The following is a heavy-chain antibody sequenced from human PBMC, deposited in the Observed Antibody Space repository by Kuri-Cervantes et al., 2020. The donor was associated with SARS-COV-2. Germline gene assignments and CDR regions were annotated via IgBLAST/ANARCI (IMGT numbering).Heavy chain of an antibody. Sequence: SQTLSLPCAVYGGSFSGYYWSWIRQPPGKGLEWIGEINHSGSTNYNPSLKSRVTISVDTSKNQFSLKLSSVTAADTAVYYCARGRIAVVPAAKAFDPWGQGTLVTVSS. V-gene: IGHV4-34*01. J-gene: IGHJ5*02. CDR2: INHSGST. CDR1: GGSFSGYY. D-gene: IGHD2-2*01. CDR3: ARGRIAVVPAAKAFDP.